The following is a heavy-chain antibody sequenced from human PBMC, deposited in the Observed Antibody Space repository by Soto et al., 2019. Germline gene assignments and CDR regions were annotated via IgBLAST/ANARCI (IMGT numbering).Heavy chain of an antibody. CDR1: GLTLTNTA. J-gene: IGHJ3*02. Sequence: SAKAFSWTSGLTLTNTAVLWARHARGQRLEWIGWIIIASGQTNYAQNLQERITITRDMSTSTAYMELSSLRSEDTAIYYCAAELYGGGRCCSVNSWGQGTMVTFSS. CDR2: IIIASGQT. CDR3: AAELYGGGRCCSVNS. V-gene: IGHV1-58*01. D-gene: IGHD2-21*02.